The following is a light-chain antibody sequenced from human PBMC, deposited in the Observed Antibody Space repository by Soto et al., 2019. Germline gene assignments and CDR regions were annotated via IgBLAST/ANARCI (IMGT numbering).Light chain of an antibody. J-gene: IGLJ1*01. CDR1: SSDVGSYNL. Sequence: ALTQPASVSGSPGQSITISCTGTSSDVGSYNLVSWYQQHPGKAPKLMIYEVSKRPSGVSNRFSGSKSGNTASLTISGLQAEDEADYYCCSYAGSSTPHYVFGTGTKVTVL. CDR3: CSYAGSSTPHYV. CDR2: EVS. V-gene: IGLV2-23*02.